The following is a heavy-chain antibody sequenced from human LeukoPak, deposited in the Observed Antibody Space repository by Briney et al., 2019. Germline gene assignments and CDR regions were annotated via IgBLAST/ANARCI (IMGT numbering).Heavy chain of an antibody. CDR3: ARDRGSGTGPASSAFDM. CDR2: ISDDGRSK. J-gene: IGHJ3*02. Sequence: GGSLRLSCAASGFSFISYGMHWVRQAPGKGLEWVGVISDDGRSKDYADSVKGRFTISRDNSKDTLYLQMNSLRAEDTGIYYCARDRGSGTGPASSAFDMWGQGTLVIVSS. D-gene: IGHD6-19*01. V-gene: IGHV3-30*03. CDR1: GFSFISYG.